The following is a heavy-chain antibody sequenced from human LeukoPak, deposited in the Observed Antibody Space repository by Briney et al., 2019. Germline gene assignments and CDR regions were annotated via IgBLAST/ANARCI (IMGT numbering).Heavy chain of an antibody. CDR1: GGSFSGYY. CDR3: ERLGPGWGLYYFDY. D-gene: IGHD2-21*01. Sequence: PSETLSLTCAVYGGSFSGYYWSWIRQPPGKGLEWIGEINHSGSTNYNPSLKSRVTISVDTSKNQFSLKLSSVTAADTAVYYCERLGPGWGLYYFDYWGQGTLVTVSS. CDR2: INHSGST. J-gene: IGHJ4*02. V-gene: IGHV4-34*01.